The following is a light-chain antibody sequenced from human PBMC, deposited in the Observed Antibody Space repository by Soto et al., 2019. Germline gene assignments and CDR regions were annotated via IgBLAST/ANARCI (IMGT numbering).Light chain of an antibody. CDR2: EVS. CDR1: SSDVGAYNY. Sequence: QSALTQPASVSGSPGQSITISCTGTSSDVGAYNYVSWYQQHPGKAPKFMLYEVSNRPSGVSDRFSASKSGNTASLTISGLQAEDEADYYCSSYTRSTSYVFGTGTKVTVL. CDR3: SSYTRSTSYV. J-gene: IGLJ1*01. V-gene: IGLV2-14*01.